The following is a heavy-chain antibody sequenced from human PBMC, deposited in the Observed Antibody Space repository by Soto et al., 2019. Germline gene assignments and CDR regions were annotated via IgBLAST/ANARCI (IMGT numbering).Heavy chain of an antibody. CDR1: GGSISSGGYY. D-gene: IGHD3-22*01. J-gene: IGHJ4*02. Sequence: SETLSLTCTVSGGSISSGGYYWSWIRQHPGKGLEWIGYIYYSGSTYYNPSLKSRVTISVDTSKNQFSLRLSSVTAADTAVYYCARGPTYYYDSSGYLLYFDCWGQGTLVTVSS. V-gene: IGHV4-31*03. CDR3: ARGPTYYYDSSGYLLYFDC. CDR2: IYYSGST.